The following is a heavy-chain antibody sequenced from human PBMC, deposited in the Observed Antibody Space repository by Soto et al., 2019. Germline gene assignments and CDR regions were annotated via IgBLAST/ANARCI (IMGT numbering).Heavy chain of an antibody. J-gene: IGHJ4*02. Sequence: ALSLTSAVSGGSISSGGYSWGWIRQPPGKGLEWIGYIYHSGSTYYNPSLKSRVTISVDRSKNQFSLKLSSVTAADTAVYYCASTPRAYCGGDCSIDYWGQGTLVTVSS. CDR3: ASTPRAYCGGDCSIDY. CDR1: GGSISSGGYS. V-gene: IGHV4-30-2*01. CDR2: IYHSGST. D-gene: IGHD2-21*02.